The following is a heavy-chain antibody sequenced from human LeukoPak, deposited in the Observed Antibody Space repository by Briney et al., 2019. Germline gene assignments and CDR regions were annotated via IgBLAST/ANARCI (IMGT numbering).Heavy chain of an antibody. V-gene: IGHV2-70*04. Sequence: SGPTLVNPTQTLTLTCTFSGFSITPSAMRVTWVRQAPGRAQDWLARIDWDYDKFYSASLKTRLSIAKDTSKKQVVLTLADVDPVDTGTYFCARISRHLAVDYWGQGTPVTVSA. J-gene: IGHJ4*02. CDR3: ARISRHLAVDY. CDR2: IDWDYDK. CDR1: GFSITPSAMR.